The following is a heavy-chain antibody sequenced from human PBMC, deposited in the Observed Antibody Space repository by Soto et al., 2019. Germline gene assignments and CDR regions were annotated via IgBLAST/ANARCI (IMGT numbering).Heavy chain of an antibody. Sequence: PSETLSLTCAVSGGSISSSNWWSWVRQPPGKGLEWIGEIYHSGSTNYNPSLKSRVTISVDKSKNQFSLKLSSVTAADTAVYYCARDWADYYDSSGPLYYYYGMDVWGQGTTVTVSS. CDR1: GGSISSSNW. D-gene: IGHD3-22*01. V-gene: IGHV4-4*02. CDR2: IYHSGST. CDR3: ARDWADYYDSSGPLYYYYGMDV. J-gene: IGHJ6*02.